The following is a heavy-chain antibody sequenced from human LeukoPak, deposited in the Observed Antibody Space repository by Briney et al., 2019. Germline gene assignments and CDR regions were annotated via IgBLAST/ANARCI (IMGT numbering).Heavy chain of an antibody. D-gene: IGHD3-10*01. CDR1: GGSISSYY. CDR3: ARVQVLWFGANWFDP. V-gene: IGHV4-59*01. CDR2: IYYSGST. Sequence: SETLSLTCTVSGGSISSYYWSWIRQPPGKGLEWIGYIYYSGSTNYNPSLKSRVTISVDTSKNQFSLKLSSVTAADTAVYYCARVQVLWFGANWFDPWGQGTLVTVSS. J-gene: IGHJ5*02.